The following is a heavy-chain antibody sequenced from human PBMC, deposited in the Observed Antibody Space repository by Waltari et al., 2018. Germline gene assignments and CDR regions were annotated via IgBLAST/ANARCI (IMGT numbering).Heavy chain of an antibody. J-gene: IGHJ5*02. D-gene: IGHD4-17*01. V-gene: IGHV4-59*11. Sequence: QVQLQESGPGLVKPSATLSLTCTVSGCSISSHYWSWIRQPPGKGLAWIGYIYYSGSTNYNPSLKSRVTISVDTSKNQFSLKLSSVTAADTAVYYCASTVTTKGNWFDPWGQGTLVTVSS. CDR3: ASTVTTKGNWFDP. CDR2: IYYSGST. CDR1: GCSISSHY.